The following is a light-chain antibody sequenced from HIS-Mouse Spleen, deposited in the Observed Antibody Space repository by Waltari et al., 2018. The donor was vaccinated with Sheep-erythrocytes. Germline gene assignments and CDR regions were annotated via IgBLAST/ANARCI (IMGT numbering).Light chain of an antibody. J-gene: IGLJ3*02. CDR1: SSDLGGSTY. Sequence: QSALTPPPSASGSPGPSVTLPCTVTSSDLGGSTYVPWYQQHPGKAPKLMIYEVSKRPSGVPDRFSGSKSGNTASLTVSGLQAEDEADYYCSSYAGSNNWVFGGGTKLTVL. CDR3: SSYAGSNNWV. CDR2: EVS. V-gene: IGLV2-8*01.